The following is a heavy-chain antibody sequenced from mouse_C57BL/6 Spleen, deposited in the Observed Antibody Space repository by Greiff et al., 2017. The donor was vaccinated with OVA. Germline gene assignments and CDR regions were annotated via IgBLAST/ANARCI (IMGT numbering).Heavy chain of an antibody. J-gene: IGHJ4*01. Sequence: EVQVVESGGGLVKPGGSLKLSCAASGFTFSDYGMHWVRQAPEKGLEWVAYISSGSSTIYYADTVKGRFTISRDNAKNTLFLQMTSLRSEDTAMYYCARGYGYPYYYAMDYWGQGTSVTVSS. CDR2: ISSGSSTI. CDR1: GFTFSDYG. D-gene: IGHD2-2*01. V-gene: IGHV5-17*01. CDR3: ARGYGYPYYYAMDY.